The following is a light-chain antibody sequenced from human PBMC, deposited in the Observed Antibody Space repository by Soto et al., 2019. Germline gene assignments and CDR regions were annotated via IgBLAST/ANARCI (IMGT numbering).Light chain of an antibody. J-gene: IGKJ1*01. CDR1: QTVSSH. V-gene: IGKV3D-15*01. CDR2: GVS. CDR3: QQGDIWPWT. Sequence: EVVMTQSPVTLSVSLGQRATLSCRASQTVSSHIAWYQQKPGQAPRLLISGVSVRATGIPGRFSGSGSGTEFTLTISSLQSEDFATYYCQQGDIWPWTFGQGTKVEMK.